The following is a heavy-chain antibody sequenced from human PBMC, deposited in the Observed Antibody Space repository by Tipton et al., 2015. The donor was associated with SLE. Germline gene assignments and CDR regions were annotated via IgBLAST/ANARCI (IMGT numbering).Heavy chain of an antibody. CDR1: GGSIRSHY. Sequence: LRLSCTVSGGSIRSHYWSWIRQPPGKGLEWIGYIYYSGSTNYNPSLKSRVTISVDTSKNQFSLKLSSVTAADTAVYYCARAELYGDFDYWGQGTLVTVSS. CDR3: ARAELYGDFDY. CDR2: IYYSGST. V-gene: IGHV4-59*08. J-gene: IGHJ4*02. D-gene: IGHD4-17*01.